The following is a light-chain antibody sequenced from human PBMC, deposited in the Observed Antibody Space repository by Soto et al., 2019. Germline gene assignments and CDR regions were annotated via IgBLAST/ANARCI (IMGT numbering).Light chain of an antibody. CDR3: LSFDSSLSVV. V-gene: IGLV1-40*01. CDR1: ISNIGAGYD. J-gene: IGLJ2*01. Sequence: QSVLTQPPSVSGAPGQRVTISCTGSISNIGAGYDVHWYQQLPGRAPKLPIYGNTNRPSGVPDRFSGSKSGTSASLAITGLQAEDEADYYCLSFDSSLSVVFGGGTKVTVL. CDR2: GNT.